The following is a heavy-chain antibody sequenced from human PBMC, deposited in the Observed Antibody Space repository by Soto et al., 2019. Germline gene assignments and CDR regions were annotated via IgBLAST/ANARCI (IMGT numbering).Heavy chain of an antibody. J-gene: IGHJ4*02. D-gene: IGHD3-16*01. Sequence: QVQLVQSGAEVKKPGASVKVSCKASGYTFTSYAMHWVRQAPGQRLEWMGWINAGNGNTKYSQKFQGRVTITRDTSASTAYMELSSLRSEDTAVYYWSRGDFLTYDDYWGQGTLVTVSS. CDR1: GYTFTSYA. CDR3: SRGDFLTYDDY. V-gene: IGHV1-3*01. CDR2: INAGNGNT.